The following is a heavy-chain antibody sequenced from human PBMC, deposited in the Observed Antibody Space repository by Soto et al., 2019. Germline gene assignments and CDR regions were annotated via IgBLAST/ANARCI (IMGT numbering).Heavy chain of an antibody. Sequence: QVQLVQSGAEVKKPGASVKVSGKASGYTFTSNAMHWVRQAPGQRLEWMGWINTGNGNTKYSQKFQDRVTITRDASATTAYMELSSLRSEDTAVYYCAREGYDCSGYPLGYWGQGTLGTGSS. D-gene: IGHD3-22*01. V-gene: IGHV1-3*04. CDR2: INTGNGNT. J-gene: IGHJ4*02. CDR3: AREGYDCSGYPLGY. CDR1: GYTFTSNA.